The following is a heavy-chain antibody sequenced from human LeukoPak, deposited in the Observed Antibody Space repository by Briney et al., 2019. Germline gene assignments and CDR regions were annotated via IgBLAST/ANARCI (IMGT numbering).Heavy chain of an antibody. CDR3: ARFGSSWYLYYFDY. D-gene: IGHD6-13*01. CDR1: GGPISSGDYY. J-gene: IGHJ4*02. CDR2: IYYSGST. V-gene: IGHV4-30-4*01. Sequence: KPSETLSLTCTVSGGPISSGDYYWSWIRQPPGKGLEWIGYIYYSGSTYYNPSLKSRVTISVDTSKNQFSLKLSSVTAADTAVYYCARFGSSWYLYYFDYWGQGTLVTVSS.